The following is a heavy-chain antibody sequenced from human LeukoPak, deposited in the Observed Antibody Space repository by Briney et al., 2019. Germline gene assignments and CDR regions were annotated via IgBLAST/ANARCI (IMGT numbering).Heavy chain of an antibody. D-gene: IGHD3-10*01. CDR3: ARAGGDLWFGELRGFDY. CDR1: GFTFSSYG. Sequence: PGGSLRLSRAASGFTFSSYGMHWVRPAPGKGLEWVAVILYDGSNKYYADSVKGRFTISRDNSKNTLYLQMNSLRAEDTAVYYCARAGGDLWFGELRGFDYWGQGTLVTVSS. V-gene: IGHV3-33*01. CDR2: ILYDGSNK. J-gene: IGHJ4*02.